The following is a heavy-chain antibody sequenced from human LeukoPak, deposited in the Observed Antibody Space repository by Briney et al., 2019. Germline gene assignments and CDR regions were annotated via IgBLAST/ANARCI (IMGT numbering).Heavy chain of an antibody. CDR3: AKAFDILTGPPDY. D-gene: IGHD3-9*01. CDR2: ISWDGSDT. V-gene: IGHV3-43*01. CDR1: GFTFSSYG. J-gene: IGHJ4*02. Sequence: GGSLRLSCAASGFTFSSYGMSWVRQASGKGLEWVSLISWDGSDTYYADSVKGRFTISRDNSKNSLYLQMNSLRNEDSALYYCAKAFDILTGPPDYWGQGTLVTVSS.